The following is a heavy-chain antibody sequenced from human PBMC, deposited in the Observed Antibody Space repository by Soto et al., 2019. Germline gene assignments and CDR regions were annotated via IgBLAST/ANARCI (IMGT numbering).Heavy chain of an antibody. V-gene: IGHV5-10-1*01. J-gene: IGHJ6*02. CDR2: IDPSDSYT. Sequence: GESLKISCKGSGYSFTSYWISWVRQMPGKGLEWMGRIDPSDSYTNYSPSFQGHVTISADKSISTAYLQWSSLTASDTAMYYCATSPVLKYYYNGMDVWGQLTTGIVSS. CDR3: ATSPVLKYYYNGMDV. CDR1: GYSFTSYW.